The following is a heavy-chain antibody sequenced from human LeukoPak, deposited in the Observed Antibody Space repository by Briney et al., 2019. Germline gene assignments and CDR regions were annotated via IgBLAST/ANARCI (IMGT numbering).Heavy chain of an antibody. CDR3: ARDRKGSIAAAGTRDY. CDR1: GFTFSSYI. J-gene: IGHJ4*02. D-gene: IGHD6-13*01. Sequence: GGSLRLSCAASGFTFSSYIFNWVRQAPGKGLEWVSSIYTISSYIFYADSVKGRFTISRDNAKNSLYLQMNSLRAEDTAVYYCARDRKGSIAAAGTRDYWGQGTLVTVSS. CDR2: IYTISSYI. V-gene: IGHV3-21*01.